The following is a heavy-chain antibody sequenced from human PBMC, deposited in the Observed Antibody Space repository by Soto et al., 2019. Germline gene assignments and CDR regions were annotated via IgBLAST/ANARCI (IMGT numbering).Heavy chain of an antibody. CDR3: AREGDYRTWFEP. V-gene: IGHV4-31*03. CDR1: GESSATGAFY. Sequence: PSETLSLTCTVSGESSATGAFYWSWIRLQSGKGPEWIGSIFYAGDTYYNPSLKSRVEISLDGSQNQFSLNLRSVTAADTAVYYCAREGDYRTWFEPWGPGTLVTVSS. J-gene: IGHJ5*02. D-gene: IGHD4-17*01. CDR2: IFYAGDT.